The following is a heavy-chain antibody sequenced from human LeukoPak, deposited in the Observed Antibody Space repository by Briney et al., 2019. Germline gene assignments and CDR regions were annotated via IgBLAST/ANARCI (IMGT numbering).Heavy chain of an antibody. CDR2: INPSGGST. D-gene: IGHD3-22*01. Sequence: ASVKVSCKASGYTFSSYYMHWVRQAPGQGLEWMGIINPSGGSTSYAQKFQGRVTITRDMSTSTVYMELRSLRSEDTAVYYCARDMRVRKDLDSSIWSRPLYYFDYWGQGTRVTVSS. CDR3: ARDMRVRKDLDSSIWSRPLYYFDY. J-gene: IGHJ4*02. V-gene: IGHV1-46*01. CDR1: GYTFSSYY.